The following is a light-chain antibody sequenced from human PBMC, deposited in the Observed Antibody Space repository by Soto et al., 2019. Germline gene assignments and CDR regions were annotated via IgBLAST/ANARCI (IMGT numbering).Light chain of an antibody. J-gene: IGKJ1*01. Sequence: EIVLTQSPGTLSLSPGESATLSCRASQSVSSIYLAWYHQKPGQAPRLLIYGASSRATVIPDRFSGSGSGTDFTLTISILEPDDVAVYYCQQYGSSRWTFGQGTKVEI. CDR1: QSVSSIY. V-gene: IGKV3-20*01. CDR2: GAS. CDR3: QQYGSSRWT.